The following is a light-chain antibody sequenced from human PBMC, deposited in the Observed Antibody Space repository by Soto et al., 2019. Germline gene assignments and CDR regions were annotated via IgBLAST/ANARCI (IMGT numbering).Light chain of an antibody. V-gene: IGLV6-57*04. CDR3: QSYDSHNEV. CDR2: EDD. CDR1: SGRVASNY. Sequence: NFMLTQPHSVSESPGKTVTISCTRSSGRVASNYVQWYHQRPGSDPTTVIFEDDQRPSGVPDRFSGSIDSSSNSAFLTISGLKTEDEADYYCQSYDSHNEVFGGGTKLTVL. J-gene: IGLJ3*02.